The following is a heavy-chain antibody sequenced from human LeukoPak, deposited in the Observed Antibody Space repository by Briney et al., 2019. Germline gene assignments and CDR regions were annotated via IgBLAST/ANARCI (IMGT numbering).Heavy chain of an antibody. CDR2: ISGSGGST. D-gene: IGHD3-10*01. J-gene: IGHJ4*02. CDR1: GFTFSSYG. V-gene: IGHV3-23*01. Sequence: PGGSLRLSCAASGFTFSSYGMSWVRQAPGKGLEWVSAISGSGGSTYYADSVKGRFTISRDNSKNTLYLQMNSLRAEDTAVYYCAKLWFGELLYTDWGQGTLVTVSS. CDR3: AKLWFGELLYTD.